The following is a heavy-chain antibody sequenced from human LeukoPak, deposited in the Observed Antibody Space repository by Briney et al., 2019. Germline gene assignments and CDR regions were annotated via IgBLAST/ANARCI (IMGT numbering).Heavy chain of an antibody. CDR3: AKDKFAGPGGSLDN. CDR2: SSGSRDTR. V-gene: IGHV3-23*01. J-gene: IGHJ4*02. CDR1: GFTFSSYA. Sequence: PAGSLSLSCAASGFTFSSYAMTRGRQAPGQGLERVSVSSGSRDTRYYSDPLKGRFTIPRDNSKNPLFLEMNSLRAEDTAVYYCAKDKFAGPGGSLDNWGQGTLVTVSS. D-gene: IGHD2-15*01.